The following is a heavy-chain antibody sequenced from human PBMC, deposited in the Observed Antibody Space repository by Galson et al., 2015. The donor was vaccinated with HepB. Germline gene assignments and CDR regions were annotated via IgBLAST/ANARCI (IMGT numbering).Heavy chain of an antibody. Sequence: SVKVSCKASGYTFTSYGISWVRQAPGQGLEWMGWISAYNGNTNYAQKLQGRVTMTTDTSTSTAYMELRSLRSDDTAVYYCAREGLHLVGGTQIKYYYYYYMDVWGKGTTVTVSS. CDR3: AREGLHLVGGTQIKYYYYYYMDV. J-gene: IGHJ6*03. V-gene: IGHV1-18*01. CDR2: ISAYNGNT. D-gene: IGHD3-10*01. CDR1: GYTFTSYG.